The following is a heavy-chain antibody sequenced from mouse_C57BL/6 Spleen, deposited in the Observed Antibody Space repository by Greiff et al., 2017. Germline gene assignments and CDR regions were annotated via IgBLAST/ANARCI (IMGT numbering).Heavy chain of an antibody. D-gene: IGHD2-3*01. J-gene: IGHJ4*01. Sequence: EVQLVESGGGLVKPGGSLKLSCAASGFTFSSYAMSWVRQTPEKRLEWVATVSDGGSYTYYPDNVKGRFTISRDNAKNNLYLQMSHLKSEDTAMYYCARRLLLYYAMDYWGQGTSVTVSS. V-gene: IGHV5-4*01. CDR3: ARRLLLYYAMDY. CDR2: VSDGGSYT. CDR1: GFTFSSYA.